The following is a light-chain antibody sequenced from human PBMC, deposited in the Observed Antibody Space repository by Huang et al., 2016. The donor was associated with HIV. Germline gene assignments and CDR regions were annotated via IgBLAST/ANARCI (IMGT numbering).Light chain of an antibody. J-gene: IGKJ1*01. CDR3: QQYSSYSSWT. Sequence: IQMTQSPSTLSASVGDRVTIPCRASQSVSDWLAWYQQKPGKAPDLLIYKASNLGERVPWRFSGTRYGTEFTLIISSVQSDDTATYYCQQYSSYSSWTFGQGT. CDR2: KAS. CDR1: QSVSDW. V-gene: IGKV1-5*03.